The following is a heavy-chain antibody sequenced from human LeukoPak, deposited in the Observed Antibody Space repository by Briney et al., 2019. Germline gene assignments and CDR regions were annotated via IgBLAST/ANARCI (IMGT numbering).Heavy chain of an antibody. J-gene: IGHJ4*02. D-gene: IGHD3-10*01. Sequence: SETLSLTCTVSGGSISSSSYYWGWIRQPPGKGLEWIGIIYYSGSTYYNPSLKSRVTISVDTSKNQFSLKLSSVTAADTAVYYCASEVNYYGSGSPSDYWGQGTLVTVSS. V-gene: IGHV4-39*07. CDR1: GGSISSSSYY. CDR2: IYYSGST. CDR3: ASEVNYYGSGSPSDY.